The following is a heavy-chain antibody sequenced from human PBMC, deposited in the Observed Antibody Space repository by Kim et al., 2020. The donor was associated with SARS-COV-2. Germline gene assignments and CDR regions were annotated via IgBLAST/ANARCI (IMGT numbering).Heavy chain of an antibody. V-gene: IGHV3-23*01. CDR3: AKMRYFDWLLFYFDY. D-gene: IGHD3-9*01. Sequence: ASVQGRFTISRDNSKNTLYLQMNSLRAEDTAVYYCAKMRYFDWLLFYFDYWGQGTLVTVSS. J-gene: IGHJ4*02.